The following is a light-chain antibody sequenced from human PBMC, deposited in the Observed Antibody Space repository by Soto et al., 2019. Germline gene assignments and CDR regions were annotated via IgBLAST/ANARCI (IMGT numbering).Light chain of an antibody. J-gene: IGLJ1*01. CDR1: SSDVGYYDY. Sequence: QSVLTQPPSASGFPGQSVTISCTGTSSDVGYYDYVSWYQQHPGKAPKLVIYEVTKRPSGVHDRVSASKSGNTASLTVSGLRAEDEADYYCSSYAGSNNSVFGSGTKVTVL. CDR2: EVT. V-gene: IGLV2-8*01. CDR3: SSYAGSNNSV.